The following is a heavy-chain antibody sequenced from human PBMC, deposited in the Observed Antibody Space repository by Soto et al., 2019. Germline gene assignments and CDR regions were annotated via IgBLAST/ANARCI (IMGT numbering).Heavy chain of an antibody. Sequence: EVQLAESGGGLIQPGGSLRLSCATYGCTFRRDWIHWVRQAPGEGLVWVSRISGDGVHTDYAESVKGRFTVSRDIAKSTGYLQMNNLRAEDTAIYYCARLGFVGEGDFWGQGILVTISS. V-gene: IGHV3-74*01. CDR1: GCTFRRDW. D-gene: IGHD3-16*01. J-gene: IGHJ4*02. CDR3: ARLGFVGEGDF. CDR2: ISGDGVHT.